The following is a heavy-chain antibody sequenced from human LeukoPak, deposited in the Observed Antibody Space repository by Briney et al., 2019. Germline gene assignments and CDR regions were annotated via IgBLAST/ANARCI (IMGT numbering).Heavy chain of an antibody. CDR2: INWNGGST. V-gene: IGHV3-20*04. CDR1: GFTFDDYG. CDR3: ARVWVTMVRGVITCTNFDY. D-gene: IGHD3-10*01. Sequence: RAGGSLRLSCAASGFTFDDYGMSWVRQAPGKGLEWVSGINWNGGSTGYADSVKGRFTISRDNAKNSLYLQMNSLRAEDTALYYCARVWVTMVRGVITCTNFDYWGQGTLVTVSS. J-gene: IGHJ4*02.